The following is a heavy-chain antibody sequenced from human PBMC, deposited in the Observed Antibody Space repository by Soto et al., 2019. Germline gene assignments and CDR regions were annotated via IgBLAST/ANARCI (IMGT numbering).Heavy chain of an antibody. CDR1: GGTFSSYA. V-gene: IGHV1-69*13. D-gene: IGHD6-19*01. CDR3: ARTSSGWKLDYYFDY. J-gene: IGHJ4*02. Sequence: GASVKVSCKASGGTFSSYAISWLRQAPGQGLEWMGGIIPIFGTANYAQKFQGRVTITADESTSTAYMELSSLRSEDTAVYYCARTSSGWKLDYYFDYWGQGTLVTVSS. CDR2: IIPIFGTA.